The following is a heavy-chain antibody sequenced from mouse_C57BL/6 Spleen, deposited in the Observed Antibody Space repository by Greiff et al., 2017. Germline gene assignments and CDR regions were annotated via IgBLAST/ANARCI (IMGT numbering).Heavy chain of an antibody. V-gene: IGHV5-6*01. CDR2: ISSGGSYT. Sequence: EVMLVESGGDLVKPGGSLKLSCAASGFTFSSYGMSWVRQTPDKRLEWVATISSGGSYTYYPDSVKGRFTISRDNAKNTLYLQMSSLKSEDTAMYYCARHGWSLRGYFDVWGTGTTVTVSS. CDR3: ARHGWSLRGYFDV. CDR1: GFTFSSYG. D-gene: IGHD2-3*01. J-gene: IGHJ1*03.